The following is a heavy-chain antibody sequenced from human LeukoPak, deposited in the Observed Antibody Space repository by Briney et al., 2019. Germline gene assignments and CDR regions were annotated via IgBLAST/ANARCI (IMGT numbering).Heavy chain of an antibody. V-gene: IGHV3-30*04. Sequence: GGSLRLSCAASGFTFSSYAMHWVRQAPGKGLEWVAVISYDGSNKYYADSVKGRFTISRDNSKNTLYLQMNSLRAEDTAVYYCARDLSPNYYYGSGTYYKRDSFGVFDPWGQGTLVTVSS. CDR1: GFTFSSYA. CDR2: ISYDGSNK. J-gene: IGHJ5*02. D-gene: IGHD3-10*01. CDR3: ARDLSPNYYYGSGTYYKRDSFGVFDP.